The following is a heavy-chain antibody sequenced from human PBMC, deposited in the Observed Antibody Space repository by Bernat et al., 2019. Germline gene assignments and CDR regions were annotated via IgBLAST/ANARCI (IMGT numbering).Heavy chain of an antibody. CDR3: ARGTYCSGGSCYGAAGAFDI. CDR1: GFTFSSYA. J-gene: IGHJ3*02. Sequence: QVQLVESGGGVVQPGRSPRLSCAASGFTFSSYAMHWVRQAPGKGLEWVAVISYDGSNKYYADSVKGRFTISRDNSKNTLYLQMNSLRAEDTAVYYCARGTYCSGGSCYGAAGAFDIWGQGTMVTVSS. D-gene: IGHD2-15*01. CDR2: ISYDGSNK. V-gene: IGHV3-30*01.